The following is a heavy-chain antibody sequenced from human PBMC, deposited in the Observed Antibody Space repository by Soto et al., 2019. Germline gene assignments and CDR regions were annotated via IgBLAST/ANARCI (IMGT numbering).Heavy chain of an antibody. D-gene: IGHD4-17*01. CDR1: VVSDSSGSFY. V-gene: IGHV4-61*01. CDR2: ISYSGTT. Sequence: SESLSLTCTVSVVSDSSGSFYWAWIRQPPGKGLEWIGFISYSGTTNYNPSLKSRVTISVDTSRSQISLMVSSLTAADTALYYCARGATVTQYDYWGQGTLVTVSS. J-gene: IGHJ4*02. CDR3: ARGATVTQYDY.